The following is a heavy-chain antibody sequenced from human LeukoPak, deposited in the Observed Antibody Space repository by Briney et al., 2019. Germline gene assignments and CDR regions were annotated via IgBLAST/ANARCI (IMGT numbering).Heavy chain of an antibody. D-gene: IGHD4-23*01. J-gene: IGHJ6*03. Sequence: PGRSLRLSCAASGFTFDDYAMHWVRQAPGKGLEWVSGISWNSGRIGYADSVKGRFTISRDNARNSLYLQMNSLRAEDMALYYCAKALGKSDYYYMHVWGKGTTVTVSS. V-gene: IGHV3-9*03. CDR1: GFTFDDYA. CDR3: AKALGKSDYYYMHV. CDR2: ISWNSGRI.